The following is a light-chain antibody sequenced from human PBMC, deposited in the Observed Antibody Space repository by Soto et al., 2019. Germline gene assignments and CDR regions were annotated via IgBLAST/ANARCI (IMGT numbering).Light chain of an antibody. V-gene: IGKV3-15*01. CDR2: GAS. Sequence: EIVMTQSPATLSVSPGETATLSCRASQSVSSNVAWYPQKPGQAPSLLIYGASTRATDIPPRFSGSGSGTEFTLTINSLQSEDIAVYFCQQYKNWPPLTFGGGTKVEIE. CDR1: QSVSSN. CDR3: QQYKNWPPLT. J-gene: IGKJ4*01.